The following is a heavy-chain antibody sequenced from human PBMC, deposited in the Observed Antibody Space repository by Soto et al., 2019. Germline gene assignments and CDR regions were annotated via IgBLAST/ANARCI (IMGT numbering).Heavy chain of an antibody. J-gene: IGHJ4*02. CDR1: GGSISSSSYY. CDR3: ARGSYYYDSSGHYHY. V-gene: IGHV4-30-4*08. D-gene: IGHD3-22*01. CDR2: IYYSGST. Sequence: SETLSLTCTVSGGSISSSSYYWGWIRQPPGKGLEWIGYIYYSGSTYYNPSLKSRVTISVDTSKNQFSLKLSSVTAADTAVYYCARGSYYYDSSGHYHYWGQGTLVTVSS.